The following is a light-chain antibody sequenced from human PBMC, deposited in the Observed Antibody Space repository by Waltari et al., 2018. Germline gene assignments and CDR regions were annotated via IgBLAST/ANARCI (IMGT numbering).Light chain of an antibody. CDR2: AAS. Sequence: EVVLTQSPGTLSLSPGERATLSCRASQSVSKYLAGYQQRPGQEPRLLIYAASTRATGIPDRFSGSGSGTDFSLTISRLEPEDFAVYYCQNHERLPATFGQGTKVEIK. CDR1: QSVSKY. V-gene: IGKV3-20*01. J-gene: IGKJ1*01. CDR3: QNHERLPAT.